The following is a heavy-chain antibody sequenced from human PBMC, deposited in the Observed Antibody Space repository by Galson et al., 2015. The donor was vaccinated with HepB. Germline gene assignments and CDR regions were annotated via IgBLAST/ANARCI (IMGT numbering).Heavy chain of an antibody. CDR1: GFTVSSNY. CDR2: IYSGGST. Sequence: SLRLSCAASGFTVSSNYMSWVRQAPGKGLEWVSVIYSGGSTYYADSVKGRFTISRDNSKNTLYLQMNSLRAEDTAVYYCARLIIVGATWGGISNWFDPWGQGTLVTVSS. D-gene: IGHD1-26*01. J-gene: IGHJ5*02. CDR3: ARLIIVGATWGGISNWFDP. V-gene: IGHV3-53*01.